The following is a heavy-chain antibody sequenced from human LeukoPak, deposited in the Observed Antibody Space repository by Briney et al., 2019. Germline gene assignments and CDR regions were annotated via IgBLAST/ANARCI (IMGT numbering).Heavy chain of an antibody. CDR2: VYYSGYT. V-gene: IGHV4-59*08. D-gene: IGHD4-23*01. Sequence: SETLSLTCTVSGGSISGYYWSWIRQPPGKGLEWIGYVYYSGYTKYNSPLKSRITISVDTSKNQFSLRLSAATAADTALYYCARYPYGGNSPFDYWGQGTLVTVSS. CDR3: ARYPYGGNSPFDY. CDR1: GGSISGYY. J-gene: IGHJ4*02.